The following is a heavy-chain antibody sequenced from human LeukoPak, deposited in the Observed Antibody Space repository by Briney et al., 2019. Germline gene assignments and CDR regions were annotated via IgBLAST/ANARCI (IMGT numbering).Heavy chain of an antibody. V-gene: IGHV3-11*01. Sequence: GGSLRLSCAASGFTFSDYYMSWIRQAPGKGLEWVSYISSSGGTIYYADSVKGRFTISRDNAKNSLYLQMNSLRAEDTAVYYCARDQTYYDILTGYYKKYYYSYMDVWGKGTTVTVSS. CDR2: ISSSGGTI. CDR3: ARDQTYYDILTGYYKKYYYSYMDV. J-gene: IGHJ6*03. CDR1: GFTFSDYY. D-gene: IGHD3-9*01.